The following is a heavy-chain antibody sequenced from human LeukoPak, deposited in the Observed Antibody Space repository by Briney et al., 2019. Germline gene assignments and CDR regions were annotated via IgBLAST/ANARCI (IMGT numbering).Heavy chain of an antibody. J-gene: IGHJ4*02. Sequence: PSETLSLTCTVSGGSISSSSYYWGWIRQPPGKGLEWIGSIYYSGSTYYNPSLKSRVTISVDTSKNQFSLKLSSVTAADTAVYCCARSGSSGTRDYWGQGTLVTVSS. CDR1: GGSISSSSYY. D-gene: IGHD6-6*01. CDR2: IYYSGST. V-gene: IGHV4-39*01. CDR3: ARSGSSGTRDY.